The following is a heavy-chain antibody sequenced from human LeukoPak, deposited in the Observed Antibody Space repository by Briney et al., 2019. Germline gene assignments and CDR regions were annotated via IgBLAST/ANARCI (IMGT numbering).Heavy chain of an antibody. V-gene: IGHV3-23*01. CDR2: IRSGDLAT. J-gene: IGHJ4*02. CDR1: GFTFSNYD. Sequence: GGSLRLSCAASGFTFSNYDMTWVRQAPGKGLEWVSIIRSGDLATDYADSVKDRFIISRDNAKSLLYLQMNSLRAEDTAVYYCSRAEDYWGQGTLVTVSS. CDR3: SRAEDY.